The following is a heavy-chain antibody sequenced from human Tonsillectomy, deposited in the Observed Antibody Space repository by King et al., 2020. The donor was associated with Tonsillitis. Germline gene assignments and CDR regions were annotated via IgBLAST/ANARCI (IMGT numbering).Heavy chain of an antibody. CDR1: GFTFSSYW. D-gene: IGHD5-12*01. J-gene: IGHJ6*02. V-gene: IGHV3-74*01. Sequence: VQLVESGGGLVQPGGSLRLSCASSGFTFSSYWMHWVRQAPGKGLGWVSRINSDGSITSYADSVKGRFPNSRDNAKNTLYLQMNSLRAEDTAVYYCARTSGYGGMDVWGQGTTVTVSS. CDR3: ARTSGYGGMDV. CDR2: INSDGSIT.